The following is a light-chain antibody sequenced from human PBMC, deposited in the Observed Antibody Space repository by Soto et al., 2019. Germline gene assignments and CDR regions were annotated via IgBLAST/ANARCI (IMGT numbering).Light chain of an antibody. CDR3: QQYGSSPT. V-gene: IGKV3-20*01. CDR1: QSVSSNY. CDR2: DVS. Sequence: EIVLTQSPGTLSLSPGERATLSCRSSQSVSSNYLAWYQQKPDQAPRLVIYDVSGRATGIPDRFSGSGSGTDFNLTISRLEPEDFAVYYCQQYGSSPTFGQGTKVEIK. J-gene: IGKJ1*01.